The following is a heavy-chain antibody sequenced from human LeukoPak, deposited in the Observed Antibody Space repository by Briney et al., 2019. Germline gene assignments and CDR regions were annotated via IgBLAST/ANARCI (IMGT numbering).Heavy chain of an antibody. CDR3: ARVTGYRIEDYFDY. Sequence: PSETLSLTCTVSGGSIGSSSYYWGWIRQPPGKGLEWIGSIYYSGSTYYNPSLKSRVTISVETSKNEFSLKLRSVTAADTAVYYCARVTGYRIEDYFDYWGQGTLVTVSS. V-gene: IGHV4-39*07. CDR2: IYYSGST. CDR1: GGSIGSSSYY. D-gene: IGHD6-13*01. J-gene: IGHJ4*02.